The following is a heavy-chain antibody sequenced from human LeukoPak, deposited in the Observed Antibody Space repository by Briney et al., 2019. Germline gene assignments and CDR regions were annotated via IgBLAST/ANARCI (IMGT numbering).Heavy chain of an antibody. CDR1: GFTFSSYA. D-gene: IGHD6-19*01. CDR3: TRCYNSGCDY. J-gene: IGHJ4*02. Sequence: GGSLRLSCAASGFTFSSYAMSWVRQAPGKGLEWVSVVSGSGGSTYYADSVKGRFTISRDNSKNTLYLQMNSLRTEDTAVYYCTRCYNSGCDYWGQGTLVTVSS. V-gene: IGHV3-23*01. CDR2: VSGSGGST.